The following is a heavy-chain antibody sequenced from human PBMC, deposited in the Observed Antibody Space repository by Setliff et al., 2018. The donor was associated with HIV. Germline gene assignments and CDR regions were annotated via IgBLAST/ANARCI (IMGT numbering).Heavy chain of an antibody. V-gene: IGHV4-30-4*08. J-gene: IGHJ4*02. CDR3: ARLGTSYYDSPSVD. CDR2: IYYSGST. CDR1: GGSISSGDYY. Sequence: PSETLSLTCTVSGGSISSGDYYWSWIRQPPGKGLEWIGYIYYSGSTYYNPSLKSRVTISVDTSKNQFSLKLSSVTAADTAVYYCARLGTSYYDSPSVDWGQGTLVTVSS. D-gene: IGHD3-22*01.